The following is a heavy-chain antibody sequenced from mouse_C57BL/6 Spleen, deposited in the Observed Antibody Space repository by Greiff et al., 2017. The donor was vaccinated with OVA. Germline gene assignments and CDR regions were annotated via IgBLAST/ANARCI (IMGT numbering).Heavy chain of an antibody. Sequence: EVKLMESGGGLVQPGGSLSLSCAASGFTFTDYYMSWVRQPPGKALEWLGFIRNKANGYTTEYSASVKGRFTISRDNSQSILYLQMNALRAEDSATYYCARFHATAMDYWGQGTSVTVSS. CDR2: IRNKANGYTT. CDR3: ARFHATAMDY. J-gene: IGHJ4*01. D-gene: IGHD1-1*01. V-gene: IGHV7-3*01. CDR1: GFTFTDYY.